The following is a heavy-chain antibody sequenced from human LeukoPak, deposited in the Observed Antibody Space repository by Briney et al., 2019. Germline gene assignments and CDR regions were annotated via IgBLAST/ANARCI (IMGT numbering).Heavy chain of an antibody. CDR1: GFTFSDSY. Sequence: PGGSLRLSCAASGFTFSDSYMDWVRQAPGKGLEWVGRTRNRARSYSTEYAASVRGRFTISRDDSKNSLYLQMNSLKTEDTALYYCAKSGSYHAFDIWGQGTMVTVSS. V-gene: IGHV3-72*01. CDR3: AKSGSYHAFDI. CDR2: TRNRARSYST. J-gene: IGHJ3*02. D-gene: IGHD1-26*01.